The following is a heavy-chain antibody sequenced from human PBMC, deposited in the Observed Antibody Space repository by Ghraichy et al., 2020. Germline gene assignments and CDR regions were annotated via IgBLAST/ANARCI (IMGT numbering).Heavy chain of an antibody. CDR3: ARGYFYDSGSEHDY. CDR1: GFTFSSFT. Sequence: LSLTCAASGFTFSSFTMHWVRQAPGKGLEWLAVISYDDNHKYYADSVKGRFTISRDNSKNTVSLQMNSLTVEDTAVYFCARGYFYDSGSEHDYWGQGALVTVSS. V-gene: IGHV3-30*04. J-gene: IGHJ4*02. D-gene: IGHD3-10*01. CDR2: ISYDDNHK.